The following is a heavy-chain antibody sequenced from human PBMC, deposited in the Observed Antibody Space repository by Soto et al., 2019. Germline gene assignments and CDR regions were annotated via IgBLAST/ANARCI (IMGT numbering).Heavy chain of an antibody. D-gene: IGHD4-17*01. Sequence: QLQLQESGSGLVKPSQTLSLTCAVSGGSISSGGYSWSWIRQPPGKGLEWIGYIYHSGSTYYNPSLQSRVTISVDRSKKQFPLKLSSVTGAETAVFFRARASTTGASLDQWGQGTLVTVSS. J-gene: IGHJ4*02. CDR1: GGSISSGGYS. CDR2: IYHSGST. CDR3: ARASTTGASLDQ. V-gene: IGHV4-30-2*01.